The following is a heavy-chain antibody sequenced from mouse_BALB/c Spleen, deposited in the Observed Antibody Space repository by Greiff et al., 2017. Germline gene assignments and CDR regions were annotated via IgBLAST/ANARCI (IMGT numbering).Heavy chain of an antibody. D-gene: IGHD2-3*01. CDR3: ARCYERAMDY. V-gene: IGHV1-54*01. CDR1: GYAFTNYL. CDR2: INPGSGGT. J-gene: IGHJ4*01. Sequence: QVQLQQSGAELVRPGTSVKVSCKASGYAFTNYLIEWVKQRPGQGLEWIGVINPGSGGTNYNEKFKGKATLTADKSSSTAYMQLSSLTSDDSAVYFCARCYERAMDYWGQGTSVTVSS.